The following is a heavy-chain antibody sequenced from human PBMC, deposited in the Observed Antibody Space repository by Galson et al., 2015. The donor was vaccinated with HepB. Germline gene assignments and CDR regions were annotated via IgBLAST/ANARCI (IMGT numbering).Heavy chain of an antibody. V-gene: IGHV5-51*01. D-gene: IGHD3-22*01. CDR3: ARHDSLYYHDSSDI. J-gene: IGHJ3*02. Sequence: QSGAEVKKPGESLKISCKGSGYSFTSYWIGWVRQMPGKGLEWMGIIYPGDSETRYSPSFQGQVTISADKSINTAYLQWRSLKASDTAIYYCARHDSLYYHDSSDIWGQGTMVTVSS. CDR1: GYSFTSYW. CDR2: IYPGDSET.